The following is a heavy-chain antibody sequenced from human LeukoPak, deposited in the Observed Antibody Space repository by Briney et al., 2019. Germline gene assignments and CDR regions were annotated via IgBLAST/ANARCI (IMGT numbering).Heavy chain of an antibody. V-gene: IGHV1-24*01. J-gene: IGHJ4*02. Sequence: ASVKVSCKVSGYTLTDLSMHWVRQAPGKGLEWMGGFDPEDGETIYAQKFQGRVTMTEDTSTDTAYMELSSLRSEDTAVYYCATVNRYYYGSGSYPYWGQGTLVTVSS. D-gene: IGHD3-10*01. CDR1: GYTLTDLS. CDR3: ATVNRYYYGSGSYPY. CDR2: FDPEDGET.